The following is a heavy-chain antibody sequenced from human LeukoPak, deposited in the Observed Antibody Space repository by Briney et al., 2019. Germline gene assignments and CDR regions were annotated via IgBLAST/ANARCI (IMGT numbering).Heavy chain of an antibody. J-gene: IGHJ2*01. CDR1: GFTFTNAW. CDR3: ARLAGSRSPWYLDI. Sequence: GGSLRLSCAASGFTFTNAWMSWVRQAPGKGPEWVGRIKSNTAGGTADYAAPVKGRFTISRDDSQNTLYLQLNSLKIEDTALYYCARLAGSRSPWYLDIWGRGTLVTVSS. V-gene: IGHV3-15*01. D-gene: IGHD6-19*01. CDR2: IKSNTAGGTA.